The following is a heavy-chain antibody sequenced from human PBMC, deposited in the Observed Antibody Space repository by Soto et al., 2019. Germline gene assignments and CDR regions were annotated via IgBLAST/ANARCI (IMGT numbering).Heavy chain of an antibody. D-gene: IGHD2-2*01. V-gene: IGHV3-30*18. J-gene: IGHJ4*02. CDR2: ISYDGSDE. CDR3: AKARVTVVPAATSDY. CDR1: GFTFSNYG. Sequence: GGSLRLSCAASGFTFSNYGMHWVRQAPGKGLDWVAYISYDGSDEYYAESVKGRFTISRDNSKNTLFLQMNSLRVEDRAVYYCAKARVTVVPAATSDYWGQGTLVTVSS.